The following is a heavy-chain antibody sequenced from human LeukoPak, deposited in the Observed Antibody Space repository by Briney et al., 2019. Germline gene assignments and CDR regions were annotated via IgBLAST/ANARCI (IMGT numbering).Heavy chain of an antibody. CDR2: IYYDGSIK. Sequence: GGSLRISCAASGFTFSSYGMHWVRQAPGKGLEWVAVIYYDGSIKYYADSVRGRFTISRDNSKNTLYLQMNSLRAEDTAVYYCAKDRDRFENLDYWGQGTQVTVSS. J-gene: IGHJ4*02. CDR1: GFTFSSYG. CDR3: AKDRDRFENLDY. V-gene: IGHV3-33*06. D-gene: IGHD3-10*01.